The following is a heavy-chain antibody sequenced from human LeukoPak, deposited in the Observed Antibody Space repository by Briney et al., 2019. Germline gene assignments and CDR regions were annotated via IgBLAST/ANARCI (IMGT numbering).Heavy chain of an antibody. V-gene: IGHV3-53*01. CDR1: GIAVTGNY. J-gene: IGHJ4*02. D-gene: IGHD1-1*01. CDR3: AIAQSWDELFDS. CDR2: INTDT. Sequence: GGSLTLSCAASGIAVTGNYMSWVRQPPGKGLEWVSFINTDTFYADSVRGRFTISRDSSKNTLFPQMNSLRDEDSAVYYCAIAQSWDELFDSWGQGTLVTVSS.